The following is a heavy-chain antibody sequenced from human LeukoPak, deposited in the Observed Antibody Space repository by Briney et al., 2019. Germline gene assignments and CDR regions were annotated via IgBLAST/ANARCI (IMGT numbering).Heavy chain of an antibody. J-gene: IGHJ4*02. Sequence: SVKGRFTISRDNAKNSLYLQMNSLRGEDTAVYYCARSPRGYSGYGRGDYFDYWGQGALVTVSS. CDR3: ARSPRGYSGYGRGDYFDY. V-gene: IGHV3-21*01. D-gene: IGHD5-12*01.